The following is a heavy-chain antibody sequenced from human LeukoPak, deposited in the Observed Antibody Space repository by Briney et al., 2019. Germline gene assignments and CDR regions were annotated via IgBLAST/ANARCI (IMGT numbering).Heavy chain of an antibody. Sequence: PGGSLRLSCAASGFTLSSYWMQWVRQAPGKGLVWISRINRDGSSTSYAESVKGRFTISRDNAKNSLYLQMNNLRAEDTAVYYCARDRGKRVETSMVGFPWGQGTLVTVSS. CDR3: ARDRGKRVETSMVGFP. V-gene: IGHV3-74*01. J-gene: IGHJ5*02. CDR2: INRDGSST. D-gene: IGHD5-18*01. CDR1: GFTLSSYW.